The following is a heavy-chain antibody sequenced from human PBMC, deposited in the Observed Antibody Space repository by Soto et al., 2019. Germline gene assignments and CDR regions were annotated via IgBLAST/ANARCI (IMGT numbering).Heavy chain of an antibody. Sequence: QVQLQQWGAGPLRPLETLSLTCGDSVGSFSGYYWAWFRQAPGKGLEWIGEINDRGSINYNPSLKSRVSISVDTSKNHYSLNLRSVTAADTAVYYCARESHDILTGPPWVWYFDLWGRGTLVTVSS. D-gene: IGHD3-9*01. CDR2: INDRGSI. J-gene: IGHJ2*01. V-gene: IGHV4-34*01. CDR1: VGSFSGYY. CDR3: ARESHDILTGPPWVWYFDL.